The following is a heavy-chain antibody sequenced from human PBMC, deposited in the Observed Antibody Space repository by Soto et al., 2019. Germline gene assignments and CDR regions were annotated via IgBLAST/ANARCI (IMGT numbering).Heavy chain of an antibody. D-gene: IGHD3-22*01. V-gene: IGHV5-10-1*04. CDR3: ARLLWDSPFDY. Sequence: GESLKISCKVSGYTFTNNWISWVRQMPGKGLEWMGRIDPSDSYLNYSPSFQGQVTISADKSISTAYLQWSSLKASDTAMYYCARLLWDSPFDYWGQGTLVTVSS. CDR2: IDPSDSYL. CDR1: GYTFTNNW. J-gene: IGHJ4*02.